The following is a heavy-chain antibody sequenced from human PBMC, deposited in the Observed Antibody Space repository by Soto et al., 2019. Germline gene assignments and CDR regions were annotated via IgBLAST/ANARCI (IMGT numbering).Heavy chain of an antibody. CDR1: GYTFTSYA. V-gene: IGHV1-3*01. Sequence: ASVKVSCKASGYTFTSYAMHWVRQAPGQRLEWMGWINAGNGNTKYSQKFQGRVTITRDTSASTAYMELSSLRSEDTAVYYCARSDCSGGSCYLPLYYLDYWGQGTLVTVSS. J-gene: IGHJ4*02. CDR3: ARSDCSGGSCYLPLYYLDY. D-gene: IGHD2-15*01. CDR2: INAGNGNT.